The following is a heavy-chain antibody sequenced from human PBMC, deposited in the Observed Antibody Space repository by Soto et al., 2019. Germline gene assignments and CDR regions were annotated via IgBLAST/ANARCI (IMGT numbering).Heavy chain of an antibody. Sequence: QVQLVESGGGLAQPGGSLRLSCAASGFTFSDHYMSWIRQAPGKGLEWISYINPSGTNTDYANSVKGRFTISRDNAENSLYLQMNSLRVEDTALYYCARGHHSLDVWGQGATVTVSS. D-gene: IGHD4-4*01. CDR3: ARGHHSLDV. CDR2: INPSGTNT. J-gene: IGHJ6*02. CDR1: GFTFSDHY. V-gene: IGHV3-11*06.